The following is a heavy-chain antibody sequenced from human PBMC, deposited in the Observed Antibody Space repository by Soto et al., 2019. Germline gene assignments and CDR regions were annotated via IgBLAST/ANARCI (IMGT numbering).Heavy chain of an antibody. CDR2: ILYDGSNK. CDR1: GFIFSNYG. CDR3: AKDSSSTWSFDS. D-gene: IGHD6-13*01. J-gene: IGHJ4*02. Sequence: GSLRLSCPASGFIFSNYGMHWVRQAPGKGLEWVAVILYDGSNKYYADSVKGRFTISRDNSKNILYLQMNSLRAEDTAVYYCAKDSSSTWSFDSWGQGTLVTVSS. V-gene: IGHV3-30*18.